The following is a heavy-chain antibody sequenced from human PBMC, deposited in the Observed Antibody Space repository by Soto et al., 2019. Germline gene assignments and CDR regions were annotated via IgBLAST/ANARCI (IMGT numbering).Heavy chain of an antibody. D-gene: IGHD4-17*01. V-gene: IGHV4-59*11. CDR2: IDYKGNT. CDR3: ARDYYGDYYFDS. CDR1: GGSISTHY. J-gene: IGHJ4*02. Sequence: SETLSLTCTVSGGSISTHYWNWVRQPPGKGLEWIGYIDYKGNTKYNPSPKSRVTTSVDTSNNQFSLNLNSVTAADTAVYHCARDYYGDYYFDSWGQGILVTVSS.